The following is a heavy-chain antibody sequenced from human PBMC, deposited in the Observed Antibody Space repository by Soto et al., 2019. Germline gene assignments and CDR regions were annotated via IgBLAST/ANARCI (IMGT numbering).Heavy chain of an antibody. D-gene: IGHD1-26*01. CDR1: GGSISSSSYY. J-gene: IGHJ4*02. Sequence: QLQLQESGPGLVKPSETLSLTCTVSGGSISSSSYYWGWIRQPPGKGLEWTGSIYYSGSTYYNPSLKSRVTISVDTSKNQFSLKLSSVTAADTAVYYCARTISTALYYFDYWGQGTLVTVSS. V-gene: IGHV4-39*01. CDR3: ARTISTALYYFDY. CDR2: IYYSGST.